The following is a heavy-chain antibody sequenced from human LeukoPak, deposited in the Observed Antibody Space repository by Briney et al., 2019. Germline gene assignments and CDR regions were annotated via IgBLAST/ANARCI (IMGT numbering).Heavy chain of an antibody. CDR2: IYYNGAT. V-gene: IGHV4-39*07. D-gene: IGHD5-12*01. Sequence: PSETLSLTCTVSGDSISSSNYYWGWIRQPPGKGLEWIGTIYYNGATQHNPSLRSRVTMSVDTSQNQFSLKLTSVTAADTAVYYCAREGITGYSAFDIWGQGTMVTVSS. CDR1: GDSISSSNYY. CDR3: AREGITGYSAFDI. J-gene: IGHJ3*02.